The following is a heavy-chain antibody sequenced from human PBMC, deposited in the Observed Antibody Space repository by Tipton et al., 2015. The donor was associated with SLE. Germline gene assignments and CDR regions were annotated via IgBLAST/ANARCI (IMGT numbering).Heavy chain of an antibody. CDR3: AKSGYDFWSGSGMDV. CDR1: GFTFSNYW. V-gene: IGHV3-74*01. J-gene: IGHJ6*02. CDR2: INSDGSFT. D-gene: IGHD3-3*01. Sequence: GSLRLSCAASGFTFSNYWMHWVRQAPGKGLVWVSRINSDGSFTTYADSVKGRFTISRDNAKNTLYLQMNSLRVEDMALYYCAKSGYDFWSGSGMDVWGQGTTVTVSS.